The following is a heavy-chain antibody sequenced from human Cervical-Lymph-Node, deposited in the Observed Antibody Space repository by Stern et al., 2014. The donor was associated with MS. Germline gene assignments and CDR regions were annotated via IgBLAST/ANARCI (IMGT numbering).Heavy chain of an antibody. J-gene: IGHJ4*02. Sequence: VQLVPSGGAVVQPGRSLRLSCAASGFTFSSYGMHWVRPAPGQGLAWVPVISYDGNHKYYAASVKGRFTISRDNYKNTLHLQMNSVTPDDTAIYYCARDYEDTSMLFDHWGQGTLVTVSS. V-gene: IGHV3-30*03. CDR1: GFTFSSYG. CDR3: ARDYEDTSMLFDH. D-gene: IGHD2-8*01. CDR2: ISYDGNHK.